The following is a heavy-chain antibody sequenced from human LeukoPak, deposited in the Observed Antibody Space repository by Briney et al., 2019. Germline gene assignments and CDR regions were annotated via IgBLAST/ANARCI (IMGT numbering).Heavy chain of an antibody. J-gene: IGHJ2*01. V-gene: IGHV6-1*01. Sequence: SQTLSLTCAISGDSVSGNSAAWNWIRQSPSRGLEWLGRTYYKSKWFNDYAVSVKSRVTINPDTSKNQFSLQLNSVTPEDTAVYYCARGYSGSGTYFWYFDLWGRGTLVTVSS. CDR1: GDSVSGNSAA. CDR3: ARGYSGSGTYFWYFDL. D-gene: IGHD3-10*01. CDR2: TYYKSKWFN.